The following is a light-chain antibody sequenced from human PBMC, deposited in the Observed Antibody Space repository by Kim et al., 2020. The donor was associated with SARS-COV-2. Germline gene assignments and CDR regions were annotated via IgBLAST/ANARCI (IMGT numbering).Light chain of an antibody. CDR2: WAS. V-gene: IGKV4-1*01. Sequence: DIVMTQSPDSLAVSLGERATINCKSSQSVLYSSNDKNYLAWYQQKPGQPPNLLIYWASTRESGVPDRFSGSGSGTDFTLTINSLQAADVAVYYCQQYYSLPYTFGQGTKLEI. CDR3: QQYYSLPYT. J-gene: IGKJ2*01. CDR1: QSVLYSSNDKNY.